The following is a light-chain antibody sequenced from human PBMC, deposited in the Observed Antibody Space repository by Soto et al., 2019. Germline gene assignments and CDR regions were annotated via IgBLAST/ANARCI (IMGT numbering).Light chain of an antibody. Sequence: EIVMTQSPATLSVSPGERVTLSCGASQSVSSNLAWYQQKPGQAPRLLIYGASTRATGIPGRFSGSGSGTEFTLIISGLQSEDFAVYYCQQYNAWPLTFGGGTKVDIK. CDR2: GAS. J-gene: IGKJ4*01. CDR1: QSVSSN. CDR3: QQYNAWPLT. V-gene: IGKV3-15*01.